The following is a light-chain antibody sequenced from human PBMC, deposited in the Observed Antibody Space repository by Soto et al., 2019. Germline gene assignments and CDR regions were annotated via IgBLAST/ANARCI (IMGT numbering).Light chain of an antibody. CDR2: KAS. J-gene: IGKJ1*01. CDR3: QHYNSYSEA. V-gene: IGKV1-5*03. CDR1: QSISSY. Sequence: DIQMTQSPSSLSASVGDRVTITCRASQSISSYLNWYQQKPGKAPKLLIYKASTLKSGVPSRFSGSGSGTEFTLTISSLQPDDVATYYCQHYNSYSEAFGQGTKVDI.